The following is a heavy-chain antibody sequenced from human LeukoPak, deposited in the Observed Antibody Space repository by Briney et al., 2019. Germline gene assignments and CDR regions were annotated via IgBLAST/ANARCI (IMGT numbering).Heavy chain of an antibody. CDR3: AKEVPGIAGPVAFDY. Sequence: GGSLRLSCAASGFTFSSYAMSWVRQAPGKGLEWVSVIYSGGSTYYADSVKGRFTISRDNSKNTLYLQMNSLRAEDTAVYYCAKEVPGIAGPVAFDYWGRGTLVTVSS. J-gene: IGHJ4*02. D-gene: IGHD6-13*01. CDR1: GFTFSSYA. V-gene: IGHV3-23*03. CDR2: IYSGGST.